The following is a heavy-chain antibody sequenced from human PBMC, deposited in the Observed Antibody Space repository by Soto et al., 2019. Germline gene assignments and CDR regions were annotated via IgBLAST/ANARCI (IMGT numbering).Heavy chain of an antibody. CDR2: ISGSGGST. CDR1: GFTFSSYA. V-gene: IGHV3-23*01. D-gene: IGHD2-2*01. CDR3: AKGNHIVVVPAGRYYFDY. Sequence: GSLRLSCAASGFTFSSYAMSWVRQAPGKGLEWVSAISGSGGSTYYADSVKGRFTISRDNSKNTLYLQMNSLRAEDTAVYYCAKGNHIVVVPAGRYYFDYWGQGTLVTVSS. J-gene: IGHJ4*02.